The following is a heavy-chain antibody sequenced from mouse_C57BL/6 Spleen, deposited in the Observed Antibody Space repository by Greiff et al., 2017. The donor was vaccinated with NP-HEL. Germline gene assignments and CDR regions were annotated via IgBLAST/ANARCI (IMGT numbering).Heavy chain of an antibody. CDR1: GFTFSDYG. CDR2: ISSGSSTI. D-gene: IGHD2-5*01. V-gene: IGHV5-17*01. Sequence: EVQLQESGGGLVKPGGSLKLSCAASGFTFSDYGMHWVRQAPEKGLEWVAYISSGSSTIYYADTVKGRFTISRDNAKNTLFLQMTSLRSEDTAMYYCARGYYSNHGAMDYWGQGTSVTVSS. CDR3: ARGYYSNHGAMDY. J-gene: IGHJ4*01.